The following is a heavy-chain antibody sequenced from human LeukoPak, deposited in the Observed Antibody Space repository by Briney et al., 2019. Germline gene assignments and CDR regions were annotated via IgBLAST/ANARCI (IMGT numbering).Heavy chain of an antibody. CDR2: IYYSGNT. D-gene: IGHD5-12*01. CDR1: RGSISGYY. Sequence: SETLSLTCTVSRGSISGYYWSWIRQPPGKGLEWIGYIYYSGNTNYNPSLKSRVTISVDTSKNQFSLKLSSVTAADTAVYYCARRGGYTSRVDYWGQGTLVTVSS. V-gene: IGHV4-59*08. CDR3: ARRGGYTSRVDY. J-gene: IGHJ4*02.